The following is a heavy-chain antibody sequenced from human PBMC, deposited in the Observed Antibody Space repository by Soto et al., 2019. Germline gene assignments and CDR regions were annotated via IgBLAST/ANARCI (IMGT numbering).Heavy chain of an antibody. J-gene: IGHJ4*02. V-gene: IGHV3-23*01. D-gene: IGHD3-22*01. CDR1: RFTFSTYA. CDR3: AKDLAGKYYYDILDY. Sequence: GSMGLSSAASRFTFSTYAMSWVRKAQGKGLEWVSGISGSGRSTYYADSVKGRFTISRDNSKNTLFLHMNSLRAEDAALYYCAKDLAGKYYYDILDYWVQGTFVTASS. CDR2: ISGSGRST.